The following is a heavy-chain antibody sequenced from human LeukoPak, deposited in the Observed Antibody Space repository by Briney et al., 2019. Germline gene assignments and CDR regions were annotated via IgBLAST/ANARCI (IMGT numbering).Heavy chain of an antibody. CDR2: ISYSGNI. D-gene: IGHD3-10*01. CDR3: AREQYYGSGSFYNWFDP. J-gene: IGHJ5*02. V-gene: IGHV4-59*12. CDR1: GGSISDYY. Sequence: SETLSLTCNVSGGSISDYYWSWVRQPPGKGLEWIGYISYSGNINYHPSLKSRVTISVDTSTNQFSLNLTSVTAADTAVYYCAREQYYGSGSFYNWFDPWGQGTLVTVSS.